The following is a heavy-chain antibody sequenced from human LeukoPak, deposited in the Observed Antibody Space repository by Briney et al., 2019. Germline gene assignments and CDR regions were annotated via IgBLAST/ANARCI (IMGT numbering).Heavy chain of an antibody. Sequence: ASVKISCKVSGYTFTDYYMHWVQQAPGKGLEWMGLVDPEDGETIYAEKFQGRVTITGDTSTDTAYMELSSLRSEDTAVYYCATLSSGSLVPYYFDYWGQGTLVTVSS. V-gene: IGHV1-69-2*01. CDR1: GYTFTDYY. CDR2: VDPEDGET. CDR3: ATLSSGSLVPYYFDY. D-gene: IGHD1-26*01. J-gene: IGHJ4*02.